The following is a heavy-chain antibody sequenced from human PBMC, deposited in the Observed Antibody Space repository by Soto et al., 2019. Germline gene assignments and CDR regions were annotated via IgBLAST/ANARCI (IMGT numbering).Heavy chain of an antibody. V-gene: IGHV4-39*01. CDR1: GGSISSSSYY. CDR3: ARRLSYYDILTGLYYYYYGMDV. D-gene: IGHD3-9*01. J-gene: IGHJ6*02. CDR2: IYYSGST. Sequence: SETLSLTCTVSGGSISSSSYYWGWIRQPPGKGLEWIGSIYYSGSTYYNPSLKSRVTISVDTSKNQFSLKLSSVTAADTAVYYCARRLSYYDILTGLYYYYYGMDVWGQGTTVTAP.